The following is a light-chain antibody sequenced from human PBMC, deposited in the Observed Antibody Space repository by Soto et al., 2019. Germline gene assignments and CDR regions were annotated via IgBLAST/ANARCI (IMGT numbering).Light chain of an antibody. J-gene: IGKJ5*01. Sequence: DIQMTQSPSSLSASVGDRVTITCQASQDITNYLNWYQQKPGKAPNLLIYVASNLETGVPSRFSGSGSGTDFTFTISSLQAEDIGTYFCQQYDSVFTFGQGTRLEIK. CDR1: QDITNY. CDR2: VAS. V-gene: IGKV1-33*01. CDR3: QQYDSVFT.